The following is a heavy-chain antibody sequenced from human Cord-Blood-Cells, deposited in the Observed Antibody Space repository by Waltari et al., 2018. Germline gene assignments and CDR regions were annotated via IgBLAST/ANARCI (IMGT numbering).Heavy chain of an antibody. D-gene: IGHD6-19*01. V-gene: IGHV4-39*01. CDR3: ARLRLNWYFDL. CDR1: GGSISSSSYY. Sequence: QLQLQESGPGLVKPSETLSLTCTVSGGSISSSSYYWGWIRQPPGKGLGGIGSIYYSGSTYYHPSLKVRVTISVDTSKNQFSLKLSSVTAADTAVYYCARLRLNWYFDLWGRGTLVTVSS. J-gene: IGHJ2*01. CDR2: IYYSGST.